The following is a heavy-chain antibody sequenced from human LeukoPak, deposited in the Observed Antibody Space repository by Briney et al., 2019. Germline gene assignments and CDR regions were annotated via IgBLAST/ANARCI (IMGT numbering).Heavy chain of an antibody. CDR2: IIPIFGTA. V-gene: IGHV1-69*05. CDR1: GGTFSSYA. Sequence: GASVKVSCKASGGTFSSYAISWVRQAPGQGLEWMGGIIPIFGTANYAQKFQGRVTITTDESTSTAYMELSSLRSEDTAVYYCAVVLLWFGESKFDYWGQGTLVTVSS. CDR3: AVVLLWFGESKFDY. J-gene: IGHJ4*02. D-gene: IGHD3-10*01.